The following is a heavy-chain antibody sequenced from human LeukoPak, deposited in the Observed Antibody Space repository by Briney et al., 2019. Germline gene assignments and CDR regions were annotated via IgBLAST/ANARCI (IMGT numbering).Heavy chain of an antibody. D-gene: IGHD3-10*01. CDR1: GFTFSTFG. CDR2: IQYDDSIE. J-gene: IGHJ4*01. V-gene: IGHV3-30*02. CDR3: AKDQGVVGSYDY. Sequence: GGCLRLSCAASGFTFSTFGMNWVRQAPDKGLEWVAFIQYDDSIEYYADSVKGRFTISRDNSKNTLYLQMNSLRGDDTAVYYCAKDQGVVGSYDYWGHGTLVTVSS.